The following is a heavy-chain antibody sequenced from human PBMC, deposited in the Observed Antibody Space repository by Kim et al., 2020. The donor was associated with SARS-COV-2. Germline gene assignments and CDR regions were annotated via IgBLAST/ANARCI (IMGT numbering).Heavy chain of an antibody. CDR1: GYNSTNYW. J-gene: IGHJ4*02. CDR3: ARPPSGGYCSSFNCYGS. V-gene: IGHV5-51*01. CDR2: IYLGDSDT. Sequence: GESLKMSCKGSGYNSTNYWIGWVRQMPGKGLEWMGIIYLGDSDTRYSPSFQGRVTISADKSISTAYLQWSSLKASDTAMYYCARPPSGGYCSSFNCYGSWGQGTQVTVSS. D-gene: IGHD2-8*01.